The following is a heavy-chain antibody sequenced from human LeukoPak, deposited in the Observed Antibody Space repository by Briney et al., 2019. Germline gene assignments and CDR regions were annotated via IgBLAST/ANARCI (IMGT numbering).Heavy chain of an antibody. D-gene: IGHD1-14*01. CDR1: GFIFSSYW. V-gene: IGHV3-7*01. CDR2: IKQDGSEK. Sequence: GGSLRLSCAASGFIFSSYWMSWVRQAPGKGLEWVANIKQDGSEKYYVDSVKGRFTISRDNAKNSLYLQMNSLRAEDTAVYYCARVYRRYFDYWGQGTLVTVSS. J-gene: IGHJ4*02. CDR3: ARVYRRYFDY.